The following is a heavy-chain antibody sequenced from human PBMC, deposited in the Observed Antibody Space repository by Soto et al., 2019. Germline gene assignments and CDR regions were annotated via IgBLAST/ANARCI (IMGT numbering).Heavy chain of an antibody. Sequence: SETLSLTCSVSGASISSYYWTWIRQPPGGGLEWIGYMHHTQGTNDNPSLRGRVHMSIDTSMNQFSLRLTSVTAADTAVYYCARVPFVGYFDWLDPWGHGNLVTVS. D-gene: IGHD3-9*01. CDR2: MHHTQGT. CDR1: GASISSYY. J-gene: IGHJ5*02. V-gene: IGHV4-59*01. CDR3: ARVPFVGYFDWLDP.